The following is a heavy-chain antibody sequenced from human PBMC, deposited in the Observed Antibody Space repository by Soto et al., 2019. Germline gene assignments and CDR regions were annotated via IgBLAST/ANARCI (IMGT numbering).Heavy chain of an antibody. V-gene: IGHV3-30*03. CDR3: AMLTMVRGVHDKYYFDY. Sequence: GGSLRLSCAASGFTFSSYGMHWVRQAPGKGLEWVAVISYDGSNKYYADSVKGRFTISRDNSKNTLYLQMNSLRAEDTAVYYCAMLTMVRGVHDKYYFDYWGQGTLVTVSS. J-gene: IGHJ4*02. CDR2: ISYDGSNK. D-gene: IGHD3-10*01. CDR1: GFTFSSYG.